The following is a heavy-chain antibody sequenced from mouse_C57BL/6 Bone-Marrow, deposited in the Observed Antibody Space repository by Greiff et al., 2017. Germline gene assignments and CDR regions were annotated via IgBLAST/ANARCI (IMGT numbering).Heavy chain of an antibody. CDR3: ARDGSYYWYFEV. D-gene: IGHD1-1*02. V-gene: IGHV1-81*01. CDR1: GYTFTSYG. J-gene: IGHJ1*03. Sequence: QVQLQQSGAELARPGASVKLSCKASGYTFTSYGISWVKQRTGQGLEWIGEIYPRSGNTYYNEKFKGKATLTADKSSSTAYMELRSLTSEDSAVYFCARDGSYYWYFEVWGTGTTVTVSS. CDR2: IYPRSGNT.